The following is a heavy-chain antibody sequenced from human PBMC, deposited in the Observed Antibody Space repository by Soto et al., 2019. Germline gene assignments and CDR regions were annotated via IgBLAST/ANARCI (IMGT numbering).Heavy chain of an antibody. D-gene: IGHD3-10*01. V-gene: IGHV3-21*01. Sequence: ESLRLSCISSGFTFRTYTMNWVRQAPGKGLEWVSGIRGFSPYTFYAESVKGRFTISRDNAKNSLYLQMNSLRAEDTAVYYCARDRGYDAHDYYYNAMDVWGQGTTVTVSS. CDR3: ARDRGYDAHDYYYNAMDV. CDR2: IRGFSPYT. CDR1: GFTFRTYT. J-gene: IGHJ6*02.